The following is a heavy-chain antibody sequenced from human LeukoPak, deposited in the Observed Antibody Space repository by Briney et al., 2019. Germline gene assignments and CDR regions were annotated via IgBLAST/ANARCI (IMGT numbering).Heavy chain of an antibody. J-gene: IGHJ5*02. D-gene: IGHD2-2*01. Sequence: SQTLSLTCTVSGGSISSGGYYWSWIRQPPGKGLEWIGYIYHSGSTYYNPSLKSRVTMSVDRSKNQFSLKLSSVTAADTSVYYCAAKPRPEVVPAANIGWFDPWGQGTLVTVSS. CDR3: AAKPRPEVVPAANIGWFDP. CDR2: IYHSGST. CDR1: GGSISSGGYY. V-gene: IGHV4-30-2*01.